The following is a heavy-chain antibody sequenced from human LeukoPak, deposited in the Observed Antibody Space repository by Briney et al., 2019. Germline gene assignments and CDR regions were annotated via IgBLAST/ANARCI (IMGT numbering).Heavy chain of an antibody. CDR2: ISGSDSST. J-gene: IGHJ4*02. Sequence: GGSLRLSCAASGFTFSTYAMSWVRQAPGKGLEWVSAISGSDSSTYYADSVKGRFTISRDNSKNTLYLQMNSLRAEDTAVYYCAKVGVTPPAFDYWGQGTLVTVSS. D-gene: IGHD2-15*01. CDR3: AKVGVTPPAFDY. CDR1: GFTFSTYA. V-gene: IGHV3-23*01.